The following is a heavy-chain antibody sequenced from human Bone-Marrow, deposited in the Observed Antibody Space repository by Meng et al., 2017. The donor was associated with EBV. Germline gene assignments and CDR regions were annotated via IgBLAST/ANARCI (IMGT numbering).Heavy chain of an antibody. CDR1: GGSISSGGYS. CDR2: IYHSGST. J-gene: IGHJ4*02. CDR3: ARVVARSYFDY. V-gene: IGHV4-30-2*01. Sequence: LQLQGSGSGLVKPSQTLSLPCAVSGGSISSGGYSWSWIRQPPGKGLEWIGYIYHSGSTYYNPSLKSRVTISVDRSKNQFSLKLSSVTAADTAVYYCARVVARSYFDYWGQGTLVTVSS.